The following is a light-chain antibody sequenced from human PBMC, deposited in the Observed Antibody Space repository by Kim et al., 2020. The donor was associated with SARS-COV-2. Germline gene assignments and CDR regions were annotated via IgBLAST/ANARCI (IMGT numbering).Light chain of an antibody. CDR2: DVS. CDR3: SSAASSTFV. CDR1: SSDVGGFNY. J-gene: IGLJ1*01. V-gene: IGLV2-14*03. Sequence: PGQSITISCTGTSSDVGGFNYVSWYQQHPGKAPKLMIYDVSKRPSGVSNRFSGSKSGNTASLTISGLQAEDEADYYCSSAASSTFVFGTGTKVTVL.